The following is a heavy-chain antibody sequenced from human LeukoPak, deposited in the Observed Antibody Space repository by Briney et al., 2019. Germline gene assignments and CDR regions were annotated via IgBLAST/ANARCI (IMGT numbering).Heavy chain of an antibody. J-gene: IGHJ4*02. V-gene: IGHV1-2*02. CDR3: ARDELGDLNY. CDR2: INPNSGGT. D-gene: IGHD7-27*01. Sequence: GASVKVSCKASGYTFTGYYMHWVRQAPGQGLEWMGWINPNSGGTNYAQKFQGRVTMTTGTSTSTAYMELRSLRSDDTAVYYCARDELGDLNYWGQGTLVTVSS. CDR1: GYTFTGYY.